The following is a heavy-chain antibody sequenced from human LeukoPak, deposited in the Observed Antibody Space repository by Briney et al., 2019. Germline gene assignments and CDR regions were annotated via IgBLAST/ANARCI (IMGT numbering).Heavy chain of an antibody. V-gene: IGHV5-51*01. J-gene: IGHJ4*02. CDR1: GYSFTSYW. D-gene: IGHD1-26*01. Sequence: GESLKISCKGSGYSFTSYWIGWVRQMPGKGLEWMGLIYPGDSDSRYGPSFQGQVTISADKSISTAYLQWSSLKASDTAMYYCARRSGHFYSGSYDYWGQGTLVTVSS. CDR2: IYPGDSDS. CDR3: ARRSGHFYSGSYDY.